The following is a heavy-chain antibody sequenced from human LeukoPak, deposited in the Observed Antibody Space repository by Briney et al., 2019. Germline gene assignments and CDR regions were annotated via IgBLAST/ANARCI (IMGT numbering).Heavy chain of an antibody. D-gene: IGHD2-2*01. CDR2: INPNSGGT. J-gene: IGHJ4*02. CDR3: ARGDIVVAPGVDY. CDR1: GYTFTGYY. V-gene: IGHV1-2*02. Sequence: ASVKVSCKASGYTFTGYYMHWVRQAPGQGLAWMGLINPNSGGTNYAQKFQGRVTMTRDTSISTAYMELSRLRSDDTAVYYCARGDIVVAPGVDYWGQGTLVTVSS.